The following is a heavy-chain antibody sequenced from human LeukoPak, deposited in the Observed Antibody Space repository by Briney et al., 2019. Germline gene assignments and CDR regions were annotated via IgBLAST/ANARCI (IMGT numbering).Heavy chain of an antibody. CDR2: ISGSGGST. J-gene: IGHJ4*02. Sequence: GGSLRLSCAASGFTFSSYAMSWVRQAPGKGLEWVSAISGSGGSTYYADSVKGRFTISRDNSKNTLYLQMNSLRAEDTAVYYCAKVLARYCSSTSCYPDYWGQGTLVTVSS. CDR1: GFTFSSYA. V-gene: IGHV3-23*01. D-gene: IGHD2-2*01. CDR3: AKVLARYCSSTSCYPDY.